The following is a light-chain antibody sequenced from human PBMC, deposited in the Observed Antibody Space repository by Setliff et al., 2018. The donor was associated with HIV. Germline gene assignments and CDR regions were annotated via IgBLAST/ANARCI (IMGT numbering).Light chain of an antibody. CDR1: SSDIGAYDH. CDR3: GSYTSTNTDV. V-gene: IGLV2-14*01. J-gene: IGLJ1*01. Sequence: QSALTQPASVSGSPGQSIIISCTGTSSDIGAYDHVFWYRQYPGKAPQLMIYDVSNRASGVSDRFSASKSGNTASLTISGLQPEDEADYYCGSYTSTNTDVFGSGTKVTVL. CDR2: DVS.